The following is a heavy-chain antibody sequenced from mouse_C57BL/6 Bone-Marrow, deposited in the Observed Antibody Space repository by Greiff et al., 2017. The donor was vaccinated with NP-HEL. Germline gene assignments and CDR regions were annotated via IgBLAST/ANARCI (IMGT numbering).Heavy chain of an antibody. V-gene: IGHV1-81*01. CDR1: GYTFTSYG. D-gene: IGHD1-1*01. Sequence: LQESGAELARPGASVKLSCKASGYTFTSYGISWVKQRTGQGLEWIGEIYPRSGNTYYNEKFKGKATLTADKSSSTAYMELRSLTSEDSAVYFCGDYYGSSCDYGGQGTTLTVSS. CDR2: IYPRSGNT. J-gene: IGHJ2*01. CDR3: GDYYGSSCDY.